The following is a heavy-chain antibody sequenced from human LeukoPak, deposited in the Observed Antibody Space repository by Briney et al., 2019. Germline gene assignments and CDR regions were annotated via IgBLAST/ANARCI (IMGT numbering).Heavy chain of an antibody. V-gene: IGHV3-66*01. CDR3: ARAVVAATGRYFDY. D-gene: IGHD2-15*01. CDR1: GFTVSSNY. CDR2: IYSGGST. Sequence: GGSLRLSCAASGFTVSSNYMSWVRQAPGKGLEWVSVIYSGGSTYYADSVKGRFTISRDNSKNTLYLQMNSLRAEDTAVYYCARAVVAATGRYFDYWGQGTLVTVSS. J-gene: IGHJ4*02.